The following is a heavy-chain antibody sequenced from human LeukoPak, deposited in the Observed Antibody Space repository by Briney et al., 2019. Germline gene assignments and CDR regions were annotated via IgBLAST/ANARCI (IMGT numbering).Heavy chain of an antibody. Sequence: PGGSLRLSCAASGFTFSSYAMSWVRQAPGKGLEWVSVISGSGGSTYYADSVKGRFTISRDNSKNTLYLQMNSLRAEDRAVYYCAKDYASSDSDGYYFDYWGQGTLVTVSS. CDR1: GFTFSSYA. CDR3: AKDYASSDSDGYYFDY. J-gene: IGHJ4*02. D-gene: IGHD3-22*01. V-gene: IGHV3-23*01. CDR2: ISGSGGST.